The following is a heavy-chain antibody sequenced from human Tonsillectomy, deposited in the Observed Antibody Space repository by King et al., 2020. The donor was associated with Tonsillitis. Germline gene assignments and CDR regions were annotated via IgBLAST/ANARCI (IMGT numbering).Heavy chain of an antibody. CDR1: GGSISSYY. J-gene: IGHJ3*02. CDR2: IYYSGST. D-gene: IGHD3-22*01. CDR3: AREEGYYDSSGSDAFDI. V-gene: IGHV4-59*01. Sequence: QLQESGPGLVKPSETLSLTCTVSGGSISSYYWSWIRQPPGKGLEWIGYIYYSGSTNYNPSLKSRVTISVDTSTNQFSLKLRSVTAADTAVYYCAREEGYYDSSGSDAFDIWGQGTMVTVSS.